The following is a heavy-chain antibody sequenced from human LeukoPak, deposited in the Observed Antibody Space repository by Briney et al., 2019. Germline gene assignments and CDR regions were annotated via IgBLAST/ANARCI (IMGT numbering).Heavy chain of an antibody. CDR2: IIPIFGTA. Sequence: GASVTVSCKASGGTFSSYAISWVRQAPGQGLEWMGGIIPIFGTANYAQKFQGRVTITADESTSTAYMELSSLRSEDTAVYYCARGYGYSSGSLDYWGQGTLVTVSS. CDR1: GGTFSSYA. V-gene: IGHV1-69*13. D-gene: IGHD6-19*01. CDR3: ARGYGYSSGSLDY. J-gene: IGHJ4*02.